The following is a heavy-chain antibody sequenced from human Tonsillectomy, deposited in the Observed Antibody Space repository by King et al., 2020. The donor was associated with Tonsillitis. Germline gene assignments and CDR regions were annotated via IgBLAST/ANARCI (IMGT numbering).Heavy chain of an antibody. CDR3: ARDLEYYDFWSGYYGGVFDY. CDR1: GFTFSRYS. Sequence: VQLVESGGGFIQPGGSLRLSCAASGFTFSRYSMNWVRQAPGKGLEWVSYISSSSSSIYYADSVKGRFTISRDNAKNSLYLQMNSLRAEDTAVYYCARDLEYYDFWSGYYGGVFDYWGRGTLVTVSS. J-gene: IGHJ4*02. CDR2: ISSSSSSI. D-gene: IGHD3-3*01. V-gene: IGHV3-48*01.